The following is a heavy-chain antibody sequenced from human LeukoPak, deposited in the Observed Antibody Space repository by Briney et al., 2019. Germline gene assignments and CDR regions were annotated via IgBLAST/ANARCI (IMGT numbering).Heavy chain of an antibody. CDR3: ASSLSGSEYNWFDP. V-gene: IGHV5-51*01. CDR2: IYPGDSDT. Sequence: GEALKISCKGSGYSLTSYWIGWVRQMPGKGLEWMGIIYPGDSDTRYSPSFQGQVTISHDKSISTDYLQWSSLKDSETEMYYCASSLSGSEYNWFDPWGQGTLVTVSS. D-gene: IGHD1-26*01. J-gene: IGHJ5*02. CDR1: GYSLTSYW.